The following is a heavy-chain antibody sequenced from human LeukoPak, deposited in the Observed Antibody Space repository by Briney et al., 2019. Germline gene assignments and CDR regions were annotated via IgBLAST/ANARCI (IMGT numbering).Heavy chain of an antibody. J-gene: IGHJ4*02. CDR3: ASISDLLYYFHS. Sequence: GGSLRLSCAASGFTVSSTYMSWVRQSPGKGLEWVSLIYTGGNTYYPDSVKGRFTLSRDNSKNTIYLQLNTLRVEDTAMYYCASISDLLYYFHSWGQGTLVTVSS. V-gene: IGHV3-66*01. CDR2: IYTGGNT. CDR1: GFTVSSTY.